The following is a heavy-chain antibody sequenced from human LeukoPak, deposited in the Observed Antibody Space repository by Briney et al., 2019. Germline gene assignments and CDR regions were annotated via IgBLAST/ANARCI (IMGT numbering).Heavy chain of an antibody. CDR3: ARLHGRPSMAPLRRKDEYYFDY. CDR1: GGSISSGSYY. CDR2: IHTSGST. Sequence: SQTLSLTCTVSGGSISSGSYYWSWIRQPAGKGLEWIGRIHTSGSTHYNPSPKSRVTISVDTSKSQFSLNLTSVTAADTAIYYCARLHGRPSMAPLRRKDEYYFDYWGQETLVTVSS. V-gene: IGHV4-61*02. J-gene: IGHJ4*02. D-gene: IGHD6-6*01.